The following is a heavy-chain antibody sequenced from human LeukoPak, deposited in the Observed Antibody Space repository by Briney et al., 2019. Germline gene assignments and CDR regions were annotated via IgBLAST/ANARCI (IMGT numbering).Heavy chain of an antibody. J-gene: IGHJ3*02. D-gene: IGHD4-17*01. Sequence: SETLSVTCTVSGGSISSGGYYWSWIRQHPGKGLEWIGYIYYSGSTYYNPSLKSRVTISVDTSKNQFSLKLSSVTAADTAVYYCARGHGDYGDAFDIWGQGTMVTVSS. CDR3: ARGHGDYGDAFDI. V-gene: IGHV4-31*03. CDR1: GGSISSGGYY. CDR2: IYYSGST.